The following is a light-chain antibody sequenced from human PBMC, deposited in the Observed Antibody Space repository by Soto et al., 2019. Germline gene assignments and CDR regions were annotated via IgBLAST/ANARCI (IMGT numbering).Light chain of an antibody. Sequence: DIVMTQSPLSLPVTPGEPASISCRSSQSLLHSNGYTYLDWYLQKPGQSPQLLIYLGSNRASGVPDRFSGSGSGTDFTLKISRVEAEDVGVYYCMRALQTPPISFGQGTRLEIK. V-gene: IGKV2-28*01. CDR2: LGS. J-gene: IGKJ5*01. CDR1: QSLLHSNGYTY. CDR3: MRALQTPPIS.